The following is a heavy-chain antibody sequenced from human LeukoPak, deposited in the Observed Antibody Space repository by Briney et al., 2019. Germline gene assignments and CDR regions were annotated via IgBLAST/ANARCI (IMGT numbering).Heavy chain of an antibody. CDR3: ARDRSGWFFDY. CDR2: ISSSSSTI. D-gene: IGHD6-19*01. V-gene: IGHV3-48*01. J-gene: IGHJ4*02. Sequence: PGGSLRLSCAASGFTLSSYSINWVRQAPGKGLEWVSYISSSSSTIYYADSVKGRFTIYRDNAKNALYLQMNRLRGEDTAVYYYARDRSGWFFDYWGQGTVVTVSS. CDR1: GFTLSSYS.